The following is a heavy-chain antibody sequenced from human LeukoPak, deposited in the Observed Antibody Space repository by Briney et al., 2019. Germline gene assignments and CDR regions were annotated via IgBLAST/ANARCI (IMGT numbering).Heavy chain of an antibody. Sequence: GGSLRLSCAPSGFTFSNYWMSWVRQAPGKGLEWVSAISGSGGSTYYADSVKGRFTISRDNSKNTLYLQMNSLRAEDTAVYYCAKGERITMIVVVTNWGQGTLVTVSS. D-gene: IGHD3-22*01. CDR3: AKGERITMIVVVTN. CDR2: ISGSGGST. J-gene: IGHJ4*02. CDR1: GFTFSNYW. V-gene: IGHV3-23*01.